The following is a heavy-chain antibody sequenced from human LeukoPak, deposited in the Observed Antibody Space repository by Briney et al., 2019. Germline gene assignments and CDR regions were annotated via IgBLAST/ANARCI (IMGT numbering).Heavy chain of an antibody. CDR2: INHSGST. D-gene: IGHD3-16*01. V-gene: IGHV4-34*01. J-gene: IGHJ5*02. CDR3: ARRSLGKGSWFDP. CDR1: GGSFSGYY. Sequence: PSETLSLTCAVYGGSFSGYYWSWIRQPPGKGLEWIGEINHSGSTNYNPSLKSRVTISVDTSKNQFSLKLSSVTAADTAVYYCARRSLGKGSWFDPWGQGTLVTVSS.